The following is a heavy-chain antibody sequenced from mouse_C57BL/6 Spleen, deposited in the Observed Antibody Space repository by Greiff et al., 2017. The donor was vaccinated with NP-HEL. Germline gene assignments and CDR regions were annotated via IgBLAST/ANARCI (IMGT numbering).Heavy chain of an antibody. J-gene: IGHJ2*01. CDR1: GYTFTSYW. CDR3: ARGEAAQATDY. CDR2: IYPGSGST. Sequence: VQLQQPGAELVKPGASVKMSCKASGYTFTSYWITWVKQRPGQGLEWIGDIYPGSGSTNYNEKFKSKATLTVGTSSSTAYMQLSSLTSEDSAVYYCARGEAAQATDYWGQGTTLTVSS. D-gene: IGHD3-2*02. V-gene: IGHV1-55*01.